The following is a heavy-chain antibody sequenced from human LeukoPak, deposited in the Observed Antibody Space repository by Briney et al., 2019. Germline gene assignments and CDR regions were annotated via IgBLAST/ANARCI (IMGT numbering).Heavy chain of an antibody. D-gene: IGHD3-16*02. J-gene: IGHJ4*02. Sequence: GGSLRLSCAASGFTFSNYWMYWVRQAPGKGLEWVALIWYDGSSKHYADSVRGRFTISRDNSKNTLYLQMNSLRAEDTAVYYCARDFELSHWGQGTLVTVSS. V-gene: IGHV3-33*08. CDR2: IWYDGSSK. CDR1: GFTFSNYW. CDR3: ARDFELSH.